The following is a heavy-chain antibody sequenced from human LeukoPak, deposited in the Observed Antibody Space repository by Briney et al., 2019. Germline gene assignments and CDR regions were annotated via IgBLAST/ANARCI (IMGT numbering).Heavy chain of an antibody. D-gene: IGHD1-20*01. CDR2: IIPSGGST. V-gene: IGHV1-46*01. J-gene: IGHJ3*02. Sequence: ASVKVSCKASGYTFTSYYLHWVRQAPGQGLEWMGIIIPSGGSTSYAQKFQGRVTMTRDMSTSTVYMELSSLRSEDTAVYYCARGITGTSDAFDIWGQGTMVTVSS. CDR3: ARGITGTSDAFDI. CDR1: GYTFTSYY.